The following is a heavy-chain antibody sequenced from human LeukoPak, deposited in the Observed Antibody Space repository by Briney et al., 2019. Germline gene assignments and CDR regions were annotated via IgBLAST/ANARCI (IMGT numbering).Heavy chain of an antibody. V-gene: IGHV3-23*01. Sequence: GGSLRLSCAASGFTFSSYAMSWVRQAPGKGLEWVSAISGSGGSTYYADSVKGRFTISRDNSKSTLFLQMNSLRVEDTAIYYCAKRTDNWNIGGPFDYWGQGTLVTVSS. CDR1: GFTFSSYA. CDR2: ISGSGGST. D-gene: IGHD1-20*01. J-gene: IGHJ4*02. CDR3: AKRTDNWNIGGPFDY.